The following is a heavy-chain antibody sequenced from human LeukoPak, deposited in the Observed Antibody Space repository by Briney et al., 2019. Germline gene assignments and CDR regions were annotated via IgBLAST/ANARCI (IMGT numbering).Heavy chain of an antibody. J-gene: IGHJ4*02. CDR1: GYTFTGYY. Sequence: GASVKVSCKASGYTFTGYYMHWVRQAPGQGLEWMGWINPNSGGTNYAQKFQGRVTMTRDTSISTAYMELSRLRSDDTAVYYCARDFERYSSSWDYWGQGTLVTVSS. CDR2: INPNSGGT. D-gene: IGHD6-13*01. CDR3: ARDFERYSSSWDY. V-gene: IGHV1-2*02.